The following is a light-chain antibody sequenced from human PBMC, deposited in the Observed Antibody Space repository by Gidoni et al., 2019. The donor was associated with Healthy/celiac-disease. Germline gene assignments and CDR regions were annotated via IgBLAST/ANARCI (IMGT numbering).Light chain of an antibody. CDR2: DAS. V-gene: IGKV3-11*01. Sequence: EIVFTQSPATLSLSQGARATLSCRASQSVSSYLAWYQQKPGQSPRLLIYDASNRATGIPARLSGSGSGTDFTLTISSLEPEDFAVYYCKQRRKWPPWTLGQGTKVEIK. J-gene: IGKJ1*01. CDR3: KQRRKWPPWT. CDR1: QSVSSY.